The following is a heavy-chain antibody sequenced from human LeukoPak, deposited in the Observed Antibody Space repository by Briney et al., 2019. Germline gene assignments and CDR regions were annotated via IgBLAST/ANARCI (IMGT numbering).Heavy chain of an antibody. CDR1: GYTFTGYY. J-gene: IGHJ4*02. V-gene: IGHV1-2*02. CDR2: INPNSGGT. D-gene: IGHD3-22*01. CDR3: ARAYYYDSSGYPHY. Sequence: EASVKVSCKASGYTFTGYYMHWVRQAPGQGLEWMGWINPNSGGTNYAQKFQGRVTMTRDTSISTAYMELSRLRSDDTAVYYCARAYYYDSSGYPHYWGQGTLVTVSS.